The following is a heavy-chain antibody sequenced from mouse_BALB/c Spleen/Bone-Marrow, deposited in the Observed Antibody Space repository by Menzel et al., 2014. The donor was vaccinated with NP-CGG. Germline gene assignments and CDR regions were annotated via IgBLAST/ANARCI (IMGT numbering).Heavy chain of an antibody. CDR2: ISSGGSDT. CDR3: ARRSDLRASMDY. J-gene: IGHJ4*01. CDR1: GFTFSSYA. V-gene: IGHV5-9-3*01. Sequence: EVQLQESGGGLVKPGGSLKLSCAASGFTFSSYAMSWVRQTPEKRLEWVAFISSGGSDTYYPDSVKGRFTVSRDNAKNTLYLQMSSLRSEDTALYYCARRSDLRASMDYWGQGTPVTASS. D-gene: IGHD3-1*01.